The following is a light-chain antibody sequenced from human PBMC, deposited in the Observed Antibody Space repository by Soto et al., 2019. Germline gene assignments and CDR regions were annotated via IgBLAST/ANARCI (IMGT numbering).Light chain of an antibody. J-gene: IGKJ4*01. CDR3: QQFGSSPLLT. CDR1: QSVSSN. V-gene: IGKV3-20*01. CDR2: GAS. Sequence: EIVMTQSPATLSVSPGERATLSCRASQSVSSNLAWYQQKPGQAPRLLIFGASNRATGVPGRFSGSGSGTGFTLAISRLEPEDFAVYYCQQFGSSPLLTFGGGTKVDIK.